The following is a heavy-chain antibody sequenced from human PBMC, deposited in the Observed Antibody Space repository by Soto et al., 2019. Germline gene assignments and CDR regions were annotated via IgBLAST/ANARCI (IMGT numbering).Heavy chain of an antibody. CDR3: ARGLNYIYGSGSFYFPHY. D-gene: IGHD3-10*01. CDR1: GGSFSGYY. J-gene: IGHJ4*02. V-gene: IGHV4-34*01. Sequence: SETLSLTCAVYGGSFSGYYWSWVRQPPGKGLEWIGEINHSGSTNYSPSLKSRVTISVDTSKNQFSLKLSSVTAADTAVYYCARGLNYIYGSGSFYFPHYWGQGTLVTVSS. CDR2: INHSGST.